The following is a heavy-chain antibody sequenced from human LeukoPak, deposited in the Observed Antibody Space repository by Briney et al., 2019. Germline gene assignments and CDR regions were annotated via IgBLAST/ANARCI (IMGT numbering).Heavy chain of an antibody. CDR3: ARDCGGSCYSGIFPNSHYGMDV. CDR2: IIPIFGTA. CDR1: GGTFSSYA. D-gene: IGHD2-15*01. V-gene: IGHV1-69*13. Sequence: GASVKVSCKASGGTFSSYAISWVRQAPGQGLEWMGGIIPIFGTANYAQKFQGRVTITADESTSTAYMELSSLRSEDTAVYCCARDCGGSCYSGIFPNSHYGMDVWGQGTTVTVSS. J-gene: IGHJ6*02.